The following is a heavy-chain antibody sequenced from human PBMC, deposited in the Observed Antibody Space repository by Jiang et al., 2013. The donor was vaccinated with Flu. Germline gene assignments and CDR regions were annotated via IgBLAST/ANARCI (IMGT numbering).Heavy chain of an antibody. CDR3: ARDRVGGYYGMDV. Sequence: LVKPSETLSLTCTVSDGSISSYYWSWIRQPPGKELEWIGYIYFTGSTNYNPSLKSRVTISLDTSKNQFSLNLSSVTAADTAVYYCARDRVGGYYGMDVWGQGTTVTVSS. CDR1: DGSISSYY. CDR2: IYFTGST. V-gene: IGHV4-59*01. D-gene: IGHD1-26*01. J-gene: IGHJ6*02.